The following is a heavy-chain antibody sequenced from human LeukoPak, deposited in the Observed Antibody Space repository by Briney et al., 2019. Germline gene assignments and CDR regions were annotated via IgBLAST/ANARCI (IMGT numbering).Heavy chain of an antibody. D-gene: IGHD2-15*01. Sequence: PGGSLRLSCAASGFTFSGSAMHWVRQASGKGLEWVGRIRSKANSYATAYAASVKGRFTISRDDSKNTACLQMNSLKTEDTAVYYCTRRGYCSGGSCLNNYGMDVWGQGTTVTVSS. V-gene: IGHV3-73*01. CDR3: TRRGYCSGGSCLNNYGMDV. J-gene: IGHJ6*02. CDR1: GFTFSGSA. CDR2: IRSKANSYAT.